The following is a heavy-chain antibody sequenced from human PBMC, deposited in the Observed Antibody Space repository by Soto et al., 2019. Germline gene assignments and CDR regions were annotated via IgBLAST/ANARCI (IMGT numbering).Heavy chain of an antibody. CDR2: VYNSGST. CDR1: GGSISSNY. D-gene: IGHD2-15*01. J-gene: IGHJ4*02. Sequence: PSETLSLTCTVSGGSISSNYWTWIRQPPGKGLEWIGYVYNSGSTNYNPSLKSRVTISEDTSKSQFSLKVNSMTAADTAVYYCPRSRRDPVAAYSPENWGQAILVTLSS. V-gene: IGHV4-59*01. CDR3: PRSRRDPVAAYSPEN.